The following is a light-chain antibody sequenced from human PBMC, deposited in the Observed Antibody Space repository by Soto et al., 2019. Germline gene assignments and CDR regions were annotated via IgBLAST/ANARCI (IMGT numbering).Light chain of an antibody. J-gene: IGKJ1*01. Sequence: DIHMTQSPSFVSASVRDRVTITCRASQTISSWLAWYQQKPGKAPKLLIYKASTLKSGVPSRLSGSGYETDLTITISSMQNEDFETYSCQQSYSNTWTFGQGTKVDIK. V-gene: IGKV1-5*03. CDR3: QQSYSNTWT. CDR1: QTISSW. CDR2: KAS.